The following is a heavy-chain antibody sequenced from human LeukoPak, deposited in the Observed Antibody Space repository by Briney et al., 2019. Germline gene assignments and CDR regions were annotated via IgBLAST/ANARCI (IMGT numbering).Heavy chain of an antibody. D-gene: IGHD4-11*01. CDR3: ARFYSNLDC. Sequence: SQTLSLTCTVSGDSISSGSYYWSWIRQPAGKGLEWIGRIYTSGSTNYNPSLKSRVTISFDTSKNQFSLKLSSVTAADTAVYYCARFYSNLDCWGQGILVTVSS. CDR2: IYTSGST. J-gene: IGHJ4*02. V-gene: IGHV4-61*02. CDR1: GDSISSGSYY.